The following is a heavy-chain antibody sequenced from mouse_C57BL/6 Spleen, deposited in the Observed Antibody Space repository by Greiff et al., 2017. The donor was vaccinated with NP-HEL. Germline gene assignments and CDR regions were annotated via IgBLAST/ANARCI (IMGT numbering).Heavy chain of an antibody. J-gene: IGHJ4*01. V-gene: IGHV1-82*01. CDR2: IYPGDGDT. CDR3: ARSYYDYDARNAMDY. D-gene: IGHD2-4*01. CDR1: GYAFSSSW. Sequence: VKLMESGPELVKPGASVKISCKASGYAFSSSWMNWVKQRPGKGLEWIGRIYPGDGDTNYNGKFKGKATLTADKSSSTAYMQLSSLTSEDPAVYFCARSYYDYDARNAMDYWGQGTSVTVSS.